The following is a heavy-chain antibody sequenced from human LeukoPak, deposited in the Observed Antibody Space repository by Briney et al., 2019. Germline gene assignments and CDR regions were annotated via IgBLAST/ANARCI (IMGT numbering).Heavy chain of an antibody. V-gene: IGHV3-30-3*01. D-gene: IGHD3-22*01. CDR2: ISYDGSNK. CDR3: ARDLNYYDSHGSLRY. Sequence: QAGGSLRLSCAATGFTFSSYAMHWVRQAPGKGLEWVAVISYDGSNKYYADSVKGRFTISRDNSKNTLYLQMNSLRAEDTAVYYCARDLNYYDSHGSLRYWGQGTLVTVSS. J-gene: IGHJ4*02. CDR1: GFTFSSYA.